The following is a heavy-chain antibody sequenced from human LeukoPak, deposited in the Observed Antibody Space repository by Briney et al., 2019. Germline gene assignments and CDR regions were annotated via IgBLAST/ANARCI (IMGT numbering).Heavy chain of an antibody. V-gene: IGHV3-23*01. D-gene: IGHD1-1*01. CDR1: GFTFSSYA. Sequence: GGSLRLSCVASGFTFSSYAMRWVRQAPGKGLEWVSAIGAGSGAITIYADSVKGRFTISRDNSKNTLYLQMNSLRGEDTAVYYCVKITSVTGGDCWGQGTRLTVSS. CDR2: IGAGSGAIT. J-gene: IGHJ4*02. CDR3: VKITSVTGGDC.